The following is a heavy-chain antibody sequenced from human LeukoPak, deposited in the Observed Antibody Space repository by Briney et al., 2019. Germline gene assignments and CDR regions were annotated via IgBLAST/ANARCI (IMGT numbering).Heavy chain of an antibody. J-gene: IGHJ3*01. CDR3: ARGLSFDL. CDR2: ISGGSVTI. D-gene: IGHD3-16*01. CDR1: GFTFNTYS. V-gene: IGHV3-48*02. Sequence: GGSLRLSCAASGFTFNTYSMNWVRQAPGKGLEWVSYISGGSVTIYYADSVKGRFTITRDNAENSLFLQMNSLRDEDTAVYYCARGLSFDLWGQGTVVSVSS.